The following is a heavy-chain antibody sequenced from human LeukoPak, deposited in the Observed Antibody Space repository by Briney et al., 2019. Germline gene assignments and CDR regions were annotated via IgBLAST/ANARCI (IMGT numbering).Heavy chain of an antibody. D-gene: IGHD4-23*01. CDR2: ISTRDNTI. V-gene: IGHV3-11*01. CDR3: ARGARWAYYFDY. Sequence: PGGSLRLSCTASGFTFSDYYMSWIRQTPGKGLEWLSYISTRDNTIQYADSVKGRFTISRDNANNSVFLQMNNLRAEDSAIYYCARGARWAYYFDYWGQGSLVPVSS. CDR1: GFTFSDYY. J-gene: IGHJ4*02.